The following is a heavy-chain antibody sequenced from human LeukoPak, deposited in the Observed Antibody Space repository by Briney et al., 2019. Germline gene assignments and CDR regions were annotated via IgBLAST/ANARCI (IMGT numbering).Heavy chain of an antibody. J-gene: IGHJ3*02. V-gene: IGHV4-59*01. D-gene: IGHD7-27*01. Sequence: PSETLSLTCTVSGGSISSYYWSWIRQPPGKGLEWIGYIYYSGSTNYNPSLKSRVTISVDTSKNQFSLKLSSVTAADTAVYYCARAANWGPPHDAFDIWGQGTMVTVSS. CDR1: GGSISSYY. CDR3: ARAANWGPPHDAFDI. CDR2: IYYSGST.